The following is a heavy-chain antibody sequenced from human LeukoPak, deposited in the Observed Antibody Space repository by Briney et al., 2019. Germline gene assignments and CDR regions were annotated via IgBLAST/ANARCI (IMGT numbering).Heavy chain of an antibody. CDR1: GFTFSSYA. V-gene: IGHV3-74*01. Sequence: PGGSLRLSCAASGFTFSSYATSWVRQAPGKGLVWVSRISTDGSGTSYADSVKGRFTISRDNAKNTLSLQMNSLRAEDTAVYYCARSGDFGSGSYFVFQYWGQGTLVTVSS. D-gene: IGHD3-10*01. J-gene: IGHJ1*01. CDR3: ARSGDFGSGSYFVFQY. CDR2: ISTDGSGT.